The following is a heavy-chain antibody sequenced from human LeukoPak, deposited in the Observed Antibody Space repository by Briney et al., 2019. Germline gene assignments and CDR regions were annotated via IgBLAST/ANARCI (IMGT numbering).Heavy chain of an antibody. CDR1: GFTFSSYW. CDR3: ARAGRGIFGVVIISAMDV. Sequence: GGSLTLSCAASGFTFSSYWMSWVRQAPGKGLEWVANIKQDGSEKYYVDSVKGRFTISRDNAKNSLYLQMNSLRAEDTAVYYCARAGRGIFGVVIISAMDVWGQGTTVTVSS. J-gene: IGHJ6*02. CDR2: IKQDGSEK. D-gene: IGHD3-3*01. V-gene: IGHV3-7*01.